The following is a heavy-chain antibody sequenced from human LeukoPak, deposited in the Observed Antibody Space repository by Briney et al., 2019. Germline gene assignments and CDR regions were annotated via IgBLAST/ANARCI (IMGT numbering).Heavy chain of an antibody. V-gene: IGHV3-21*01. D-gene: IGHD2-15*01. Sequence: PGGSLRLSCAASGFTFSSYSMNWVRQAPGKGLEWVSSISSSSSYIYYADSVKGRFTISRDNAKNSLYLQMNSLRAEDTAVYYCARWGYCSGGSCFHWGQGTLVTVSS. CDR3: ARWGYCSGGSCFH. CDR1: GFTFSSYS. J-gene: IGHJ1*01. CDR2: ISSSSSYI.